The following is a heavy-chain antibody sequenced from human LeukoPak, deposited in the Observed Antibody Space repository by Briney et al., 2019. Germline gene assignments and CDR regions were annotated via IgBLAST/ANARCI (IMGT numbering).Heavy chain of an antibody. V-gene: IGHV1-69*04. Sequence: SVKVSCKASGGTFSSYAISWVRQAPGQGLEWMGRIIPILGIANYAQKFQGRVTITADKSTSTAYMELSSVTAADTAVYYCARHHSYYGSGSYYKGIDYWGQGTLVTVSS. CDR3: ARHHSYYGSGSYYKGIDY. J-gene: IGHJ4*02. CDR1: GGTFSSYA. D-gene: IGHD3-10*01. CDR2: IIPILGIA.